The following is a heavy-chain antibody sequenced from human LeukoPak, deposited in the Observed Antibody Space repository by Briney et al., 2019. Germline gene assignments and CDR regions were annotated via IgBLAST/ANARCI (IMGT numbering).Heavy chain of an antibody. V-gene: IGHV4-34*01. Sequence: SETLSLTCAVYGGSFSGYYWSWIRQPPGKGLEWIGEINHSGSTNYNPSLKSRVTISVDTSKNQFSLKLSSVTAADTAVYYCARVSSGYCSGGSCQGGYYFDYWGQGTLVTVSS. CDR1: GGSFSGYY. CDR2: INHSGST. J-gene: IGHJ4*02. D-gene: IGHD2-15*01. CDR3: ARVSSGYCSGGSCQGGYYFDY.